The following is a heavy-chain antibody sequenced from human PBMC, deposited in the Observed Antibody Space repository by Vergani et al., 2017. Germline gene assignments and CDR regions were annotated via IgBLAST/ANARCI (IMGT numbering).Heavy chain of an antibody. CDR1: GGTFSSYA. V-gene: IGHV1-69*17. D-gene: IGHD3-10*01. J-gene: IGHJ4*02. Sequence: QVQLVQSGAEVKKPGSSVKVSCKASGGTFSSYAISWVRQAPGQGLEWMGGIIPIFGIANYAQKFQGRVTITADKSTSTAYMELSSLRSEDTAVYYCAGAPYDGSESYSSYYFDYWGQGTLVTVSS. CDR3: AGAPYDGSESYSSYYFDY. CDR2: IIPIFGIA.